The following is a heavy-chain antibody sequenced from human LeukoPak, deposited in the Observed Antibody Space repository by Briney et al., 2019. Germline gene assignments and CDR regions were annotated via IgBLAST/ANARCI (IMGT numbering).Heavy chain of an antibody. V-gene: IGHV3-15*01. Sequence: GGTLRLSCAASGFPFSNYGMSWVRQAPGKGLEWVGRIRSKSGGGAIDYGAPVKGRFTISRDDSKNTLYLQMDSLTTEDTAIYYCTTIFYNDVTFRDYWGQGTLVTVSS. CDR1: GFPFSNYG. CDR2: IRSKSGGGAI. CDR3: TTIFYNDVTFRDY. D-gene: IGHD3-3*01. J-gene: IGHJ4*02.